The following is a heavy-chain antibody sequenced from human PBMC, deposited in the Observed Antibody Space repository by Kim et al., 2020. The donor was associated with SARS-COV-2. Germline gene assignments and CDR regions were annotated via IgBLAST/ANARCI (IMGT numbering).Heavy chain of an antibody. Sequence: GGSLRLSCAASGFTFSSYAMSWVHQAPGKGLEWVSAISGSGGSTYYADSVKGRFTISRDNSKNTLYLQMNSLRAEDTAVYYCAKGPVGSSWYSLSFADYWGQGTLVTVSS. D-gene: IGHD6-13*01. CDR1: GFTFSSYA. J-gene: IGHJ4*02. V-gene: IGHV3-23*01. CDR2: ISGSGGST. CDR3: AKGPVGSSWYSLSFADY.